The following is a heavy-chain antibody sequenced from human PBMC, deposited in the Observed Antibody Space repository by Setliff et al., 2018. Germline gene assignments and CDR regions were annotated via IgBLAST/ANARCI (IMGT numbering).Heavy chain of an antibody. CDR3: ARDGGGDSDAFDI. J-gene: IGHJ3*02. V-gene: IGHV1-2*06. Sequence: ASVKVSCKASGYTFTGYYMYWVRQAPGQGLEWMGRINSSSGATIYAQKFQGRVTMTSDTSISTAYMELGRLRSDDTAVYFCARDGGGDSDAFDIWGQGTMVTV. CDR2: INSSSGAT. CDR1: GYTFTGYY. D-gene: IGHD3-16*01.